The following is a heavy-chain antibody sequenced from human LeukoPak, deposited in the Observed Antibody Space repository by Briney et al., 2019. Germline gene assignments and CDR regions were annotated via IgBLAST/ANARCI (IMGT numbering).Heavy chain of an antibody. V-gene: IGHV4-59*08. CDR1: GGSISSYY. J-gene: IGHJ5*02. CDR3: ARRPGGLQDWLDP. D-gene: IGHD2-15*01. CDR2: IYYGGST. Sequence: SETLSLTCTVSGGSISSYYWSWIRQPPGKGLEWIGYIYYGGSTNYNPSLKSRLSISLDTSKNQFSLKLSSVTAADTAVYYCARRPGGLQDWLDPWGQGTLVTVSS.